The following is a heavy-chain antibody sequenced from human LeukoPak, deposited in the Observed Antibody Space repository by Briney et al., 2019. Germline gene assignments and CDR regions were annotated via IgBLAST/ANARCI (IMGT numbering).Heavy chain of an antibody. CDR3: ATPGYSAGFDY. CDR1: GGTFSSYA. V-gene: IGHV1-69*04. Sequence: SVKVSCKASGGTFSSYAISWVRQAPGQGLEWMGRIIPILGIANYAQKFQGRVTITADKSTSTAYMELSSLRSEDTAVYYCATPGYSAGFDYWGQGTLVTVSS. J-gene: IGHJ4*02. CDR2: IIPILGIA. D-gene: IGHD5-12*01.